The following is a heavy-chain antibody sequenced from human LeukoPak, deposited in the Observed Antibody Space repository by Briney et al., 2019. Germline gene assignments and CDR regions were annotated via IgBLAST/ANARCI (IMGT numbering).Heavy chain of an antibody. CDR1: GGTFSSYA. CDR3: AQFSPGTTVTNNWFDP. V-gene: IGHV1-69*05. J-gene: IGHJ5*02. D-gene: IGHD4-17*01. CDR2: IIPIFGTA. Sequence: ASVKVSCKASGGTFSSYAISWVRQAPGQGLEWMGGIIPIFGTANYAQKFQGRVTITTDESTSTAYMELSSLRSEDTAVYYCAQFSPGTTVTNNWFDPWGQGTLVTASS.